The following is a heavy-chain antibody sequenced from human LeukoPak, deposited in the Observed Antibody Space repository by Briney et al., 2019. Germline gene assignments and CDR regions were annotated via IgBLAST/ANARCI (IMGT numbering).Heavy chain of an antibody. V-gene: IGHV2-5*01. J-gene: IGHJ5*02. CDR2: IYWNDDK. D-gene: IGHD3-10*01. Sequence: SGPTLVKPTQTLTPTCTFSGFSLSTSGVGVGWIRQPPGKALEWLALIYWNDDKRYSPSLKSRLTITKDTSKNQVVLTMTNMDPVDTATYYCAHRHLWFGELAAELGWFDPWGQGTLVTVSS. CDR1: GFSLSTSGVG. CDR3: AHRHLWFGELAAELGWFDP.